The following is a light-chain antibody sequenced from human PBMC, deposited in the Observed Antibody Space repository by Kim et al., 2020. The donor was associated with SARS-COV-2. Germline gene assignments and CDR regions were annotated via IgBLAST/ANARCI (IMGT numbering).Light chain of an antibody. CDR1: QSIHNF. J-gene: IGKJ2*01. Sequence: LSPRERATLSGRATQSIHNFLARYQHNPGQAPRLLMYCASTRATGVPDRFSGSGSGTDFTLTIRRLEPEDIAVYYCQQYCSTYMYTFGQGTKLEI. V-gene: IGKV3-20*01. CDR3: QQYCSTYMYT. CDR2: CAS.